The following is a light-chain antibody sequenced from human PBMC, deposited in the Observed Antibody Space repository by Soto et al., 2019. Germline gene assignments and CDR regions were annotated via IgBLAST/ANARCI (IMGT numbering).Light chain of an antibody. J-gene: IGLJ1*01. CDR3: CSYAGTYSYV. V-gene: IGLV2-11*01. CDR2: DVS. CDR1: SNDVGGYDY. Sequence: QSVLTQPRSVTGFPGQSVTISCTRTSNDVGGYDYVSWYQQHPGKAPKLIIYDVSKRPSGVPDRFSGSKSGNTASLTISGLQAEDEADYYCCSYAGTYSYVFGTGTKVTV.